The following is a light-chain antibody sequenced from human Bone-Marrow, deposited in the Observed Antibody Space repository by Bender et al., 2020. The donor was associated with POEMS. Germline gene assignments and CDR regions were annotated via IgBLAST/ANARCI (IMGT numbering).Light chain of an antibody. CDR3: QSYDNSLGGWV. V-gene: IGLV2-14*03. CDR1: TNDISLYNY. Sequence: QSALTQPASVSGSPGQSITISCTGTTNDISLYNYVSWYQQHPGKAPKLIIYDVSNRPSGVSNRFSGSKSGNTASLTISAIQAEDEADYYCQSYDNSLGGWVFGGGTKLTVL. CDR2: DVS. J-gene: IGLJ3*02.